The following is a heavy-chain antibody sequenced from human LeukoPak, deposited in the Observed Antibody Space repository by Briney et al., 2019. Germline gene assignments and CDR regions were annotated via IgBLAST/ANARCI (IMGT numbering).Heavy chain of an antibody. Sequence: GGSLRLSCAVSGFTVSSNYMSWVRQAPGKGLEWVSVIYSAGIAYYADSVKDRFIISRDNSENTLYLELNSLRAEDTAVYYCARDRPYFEYWGQGTLVTVSS. V-gene: IGHV3-66*01. D-gene: IGHD6-6*01. CDR3: ARDRPYFEY. CDR1: GFTVSSNY. CDR2: IYSAGIA. J-gene: IGHJ4*02.